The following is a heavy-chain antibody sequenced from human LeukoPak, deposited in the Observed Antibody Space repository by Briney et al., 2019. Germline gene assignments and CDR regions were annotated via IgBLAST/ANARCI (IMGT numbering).Heavy chain of an antibody. CDR3: TTDPHIAVAGTFAGMDV. CDR1: GFTFSNAW. V-gene: IGHV3-15*01. Sequence: PGGSLRLSCAASGFTFSNAWMSWVRQAPGKGLEWVGRIKSKTDGGTTDYAAPVKGRFTISRDDSKNTLYLQMNSLKTEDTAVYYCTTDPHIAVAGTFAGMDVWGQGTTVTVSS. CDR2: IKSKTDGGTT. D-gene: IGHD6-19*01. J-gene: IGHJ6*02.